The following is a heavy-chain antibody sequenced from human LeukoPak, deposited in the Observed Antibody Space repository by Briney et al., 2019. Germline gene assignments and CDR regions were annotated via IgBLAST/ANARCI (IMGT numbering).Heavy chain of an antibody. D-gene: IGHD2-2*01. J-gene: IGHJ6*02. CDR3: AKDLVPAALFGMDV. V-gene: IGHV3-30*18. CDR2: ISYDGSNK. Sequence: GRSLRLSCAASGFTFSSYGMHWVRQAPGKGLEWVAVISYDGSNKYYADFVKGRFTISRDNSKNTLYLQMNSLRAEDTAVYYCAKDLVPAALFGMDVWGQGTTVTVSS. CDR1: GFTFSSYG.